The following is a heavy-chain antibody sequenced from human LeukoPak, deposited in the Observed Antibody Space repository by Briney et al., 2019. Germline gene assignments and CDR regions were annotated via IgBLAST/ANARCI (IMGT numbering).Heavy chain of an antibody. V-gene: IGHV3-23*01. Sequence: GGSLRLSCAVSGITLSNYGMSWVRQAPGKGLEWVAGLSGSGGGTNYADSVKGRFTISRDSSKNTLYLQMNSLRAEDTAIYYCARVIRAAPGKGYFDYWGQGTLVTVSS. CDR1: GITLSNYG. D-gene: IGHD6-13*01. J-gene: IGHJ4*02. CDR2: LSGSGGGT. CDR3: ARVIRAAPGKGYFDY.